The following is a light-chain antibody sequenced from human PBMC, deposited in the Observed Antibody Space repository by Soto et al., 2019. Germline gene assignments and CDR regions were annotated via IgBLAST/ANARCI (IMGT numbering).Light chain of an antibody. CDR2: GAS. Sequence: DIQMTQLPSTVSASVGDRLTITCRPIRDISNSLAWYQQTPGKAPQLLLRGASSLHRGVPSRFSGGGAGTEFTLTISSLQPEDFATYYCQQTSAFPRTFGQGTKVDIK. CDR1: RDISNS. J-gene: IGKJ1*01. V-gene: IGKV1-12*01. CDR3: QQTSAFPRT.